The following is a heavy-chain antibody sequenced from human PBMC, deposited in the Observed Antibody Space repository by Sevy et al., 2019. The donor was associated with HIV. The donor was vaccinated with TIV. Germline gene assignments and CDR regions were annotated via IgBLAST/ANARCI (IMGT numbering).Heavy chain of an antibody. CDR2: IYYSGST. CDR1: GGSISSYY. J-gene: IGHJ6*02. CDR3: ARLHYGDYGYYHYGMDV. Sequence: SETLSLTCTVSGGSISSYYWSWIRQPPGKGLEWIGYIYYSGSTNYNPSLKSRVTISVDTSKNQFSLKLSSVTAADTAVYYCARLHYGDYGYYHYGMDVWGQGTTVTVSS. D-gene: IGHD4-17*01. V-gene: IGHV4-59*12.